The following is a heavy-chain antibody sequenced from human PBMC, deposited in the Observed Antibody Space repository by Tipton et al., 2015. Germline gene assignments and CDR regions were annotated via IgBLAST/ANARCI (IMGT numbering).Heavy chain of an antibody. CDR2: ISHSGNT. CDR1: GSSVSSGNYY. D-gene: IGHD6-13*01. CDR3: ARSLFPETAGLENWFDP. J-gene: IGHJ5*02. Sequence: TLSLTCSVSGSSVSSGNYYWSWIRQPPGKGLEWIGTISHSGNTFYNPSLKSRVTISVDTSKNQFSLRLSSVTAADTAVYYCARSLFPETAGLENWFDPWGQGTLVTVSS. V-gene: IGHV4-39*01.